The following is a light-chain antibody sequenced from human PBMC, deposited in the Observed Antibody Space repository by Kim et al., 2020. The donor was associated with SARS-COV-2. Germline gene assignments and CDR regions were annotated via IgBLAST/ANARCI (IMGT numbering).Light chain of an antibody. CDR1: ESISSN. J-gene: IGKJ2*01. Sequence: GDSATRTCRASESISSNLDWYQHKPGQPPSLLFYGESTRVTGIPARFTASGSGTEFALTISSPQSEDFAVYYCQKYSGWHQFGQGTKLEI. CDR2: GES. CDR3: QKYSGWHQ. V-gene: IGKV3-15*01.